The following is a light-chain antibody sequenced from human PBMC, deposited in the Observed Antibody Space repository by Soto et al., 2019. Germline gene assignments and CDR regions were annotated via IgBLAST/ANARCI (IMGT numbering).Light chain of an antibody. Sequence: EIVLTQSPATLSLSPGERATLSCRASQSVSSYLAWYQQKPGQAPRLLIYDASNRATGIPARFXGSGXGTXXXXXXXXXXPXDFAVXYCQQRSNWPSLTFGGGTKVEIK. CDR2: DAS. V-gene: IGKV3-11*01. CDR3: QQRSNWPSLT. CDR1: QSVSSY. J-gene: IGKJ4*01.